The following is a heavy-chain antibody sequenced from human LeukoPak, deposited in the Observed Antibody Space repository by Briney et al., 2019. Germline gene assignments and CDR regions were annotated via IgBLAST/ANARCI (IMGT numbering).Heavy chain of an antibody. CDR2: IWYDGSNK. V-gene: IGHV3-33*06. CDR1: GFTFSSYG. J-gene: IGHJ5*02. Sequence: GGSLRLSCAASGFTFSSYGMHWVRQAPGKGLEWVAVIWYDGSNKYYADSVKGRFTISRDNSKNTLYLQMNSLRAEDTAVYYCAKDQEEYYYDSSGYYISWGQGTLVTVSS. D-gene: IGHD3-22*01. CDR3: AKDQEEYYYDSSGYYIS.